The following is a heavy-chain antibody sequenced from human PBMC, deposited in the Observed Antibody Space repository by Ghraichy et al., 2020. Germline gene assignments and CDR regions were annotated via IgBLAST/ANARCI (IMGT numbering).Heavy chain of an antibody. J-gene: IGHJ4*02. D-gene: IGHD4-23*01. Sequence: GGSLRLSCAASGFTFSSYGMHWVRQAPGKGLEWVAVIWYDGSNKYYADSVKGRFTISRDNSKNTLYLQMNSLRAEDTAVYYCARELDDYGGNRGVDYWGQGTLVTVSS. CDR3: ARELDDYGGNRGVDY. V-gene: IGHV3-33*01. CDR2: IWYDGSNK. CDR1: GFTFSSYG.